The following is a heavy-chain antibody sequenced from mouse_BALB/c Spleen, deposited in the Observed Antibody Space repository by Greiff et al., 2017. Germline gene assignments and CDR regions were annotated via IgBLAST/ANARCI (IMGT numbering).Heavy chain of an antibody. V-gene: IGHV5-17*02. CDR3: ARSGGNYGAIDD. CDR2: ISSGSSTI. CDR1: GFTFSSFG. D-gene: IGHD2-1*01. J-gene: IGHJ4*01. Sequence: EVKLVESGGGLVQPGGSRKLSCAASGFTFSSFGMHWVRQAPEKGLEWVAYISSGSSTIYYADTVKGRFTISRDNPKNTLFLQMTRLRSEDTAMYYSARSGGNYGAIDDWGQGTPVTVSA.